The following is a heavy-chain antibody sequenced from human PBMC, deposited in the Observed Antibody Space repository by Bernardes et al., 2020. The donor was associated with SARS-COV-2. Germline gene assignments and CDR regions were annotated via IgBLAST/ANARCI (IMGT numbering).Heavy chain of an antibody. CDR2: ICSSDGVT. J-gene: IGHJ3*02. CDR3: GKDPNGDYVGAFEM. D-gene: IGHD4-17*01. CDR1: GFTFSNYA. V-gene: IGHV3-23*01. Sequence: GGSLRPSCAASGFTFSNYAVIWVRQTPGKGLEWVSAICSSDGVTLYAYSVRGRSTISRDNSRSTLYLQMNSLRAEDTAIYYCGKDPNGDYVGAFEMWSQGTMVTVSS.